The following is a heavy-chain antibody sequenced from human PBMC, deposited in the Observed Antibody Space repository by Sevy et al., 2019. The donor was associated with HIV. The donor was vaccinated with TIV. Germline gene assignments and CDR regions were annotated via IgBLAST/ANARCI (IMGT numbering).Heavy chain of an antibody. CDR3: ARGVFEGYYFDY. CDR1: GVSISSYY. V-gene: IGHV4-59*01. D-gene: IGHD3-3*01. Sequence: SETLSLTCTVSGVSISSYYWSWIRQPPGKGLEWIGYIYYSGSTNYNPSLKSRVTISVDTSKNQFSLKLSSVTAADTAVYYCARGVFEGYYFDYWGQGTLVTVSS. J-gene: IGHJ4*02. CDR2: IYYSGST.